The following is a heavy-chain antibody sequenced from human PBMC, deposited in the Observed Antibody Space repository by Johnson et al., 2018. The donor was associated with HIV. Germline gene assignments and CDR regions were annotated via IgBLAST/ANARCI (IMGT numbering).Heavy chain of an antibody. J-gene: IGHJ3*02. CDR1: GFTFSSYA. D-gene: IGHD2-21*02. Sequence: QVQLVESGGGLVQPGGSLRLSCAASGFTFSSYAMHWVRQAPGKGLEWVAVISYDGSNNYYADSVKGRFTISRDNSKNTLYLQMNSLRAEDTAVYYCASCGGDCRDAFDIWGQGTMVTVSS. CDR3: ASCGGDCRDAFDI. V-gene: IGHV3-30-3*01. CDR2: ISYDGSNN.